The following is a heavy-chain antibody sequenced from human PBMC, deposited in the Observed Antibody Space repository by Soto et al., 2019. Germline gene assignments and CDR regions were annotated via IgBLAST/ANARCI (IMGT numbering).Heavy chain of an antibody. CDR2: MNPNSGNT. Sequence: ASVKVSCKASGYTFTSHDINWVRQATGQGLEWMGWMNPNSGNTGYAQKFQGRVTMTRDTSISTAYMELSRLRSEDTAVYFCARGGVTRVRGVITFYGMDVWG. CDR1: GYTFTSHD. J-gene: IGHJ6*02. CDR3: ARGGVTRVRGVITFYGMDV. V-gene: IGHV1-8*01. D-gene: IGHD3-10*01.